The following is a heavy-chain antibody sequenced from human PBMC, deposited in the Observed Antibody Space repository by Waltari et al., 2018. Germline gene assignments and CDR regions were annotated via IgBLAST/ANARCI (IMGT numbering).Heavy chain of an antibody. D-gene: IGHD2-2*01. CDR2: IYYSGTT. CDR3: ARQKQLISNGY. Sequence: QLQLQESGPGLVQPSETLSLTCTVAGGSISSSSYYWGWIRQPPGKGLEWIGRIYYSGTTYYNPSLKRRVTISVDTSKNQFSRTLNTVTAADTAVYYCARQKQLISNGYWGQGTLVTVSS. J-gene: IGHJ4*02. CDR1: GGSISSSSYY. V-gene: IGHV4-39*01.